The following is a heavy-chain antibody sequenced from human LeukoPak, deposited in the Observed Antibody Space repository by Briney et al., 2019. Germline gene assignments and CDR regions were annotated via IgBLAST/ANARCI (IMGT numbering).Heavy chain of an antibody. Sequence: GGSLRLSCAASGFTFSSYAMSWVRQAPGKGLEWVSAFSGSGGGTYYADSVKGRFTISRDNSKNTLYLQMNSLRAEDTAVYFCAKSGYNRFDYWVQGTLVTVSS. CDR1: GFTFSSYA. CDR3: AKSGYNRFDY. CDR2: FSGSGGGT. J-gene: IGHJ4*02. V-gene: IGHV3-23*01. D-gene: IGHD5-24*01.